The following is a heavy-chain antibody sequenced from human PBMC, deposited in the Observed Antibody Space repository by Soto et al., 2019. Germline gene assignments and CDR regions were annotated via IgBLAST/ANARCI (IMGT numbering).Heavy chain of an antibody. J-gene: IGHJ3*02. D-gene: IGHD3-22*01. CDR3: ARDPTYYYDSSGIPQAFDI. CDR1: GGSISSYY. Sequence: SETLSLTCTVSGGSISSYYWSWTRQPAGKGLEWIGRIYTSGSTNYNPSLKSRVTMSVDTSKNQFSLKLSSVTAADTAVYYCARDPTYYYDSSGIPQAFDIWGQGTMVTVSS. V-gene: IGHV4-4*07. CDR2: IYTSGST.